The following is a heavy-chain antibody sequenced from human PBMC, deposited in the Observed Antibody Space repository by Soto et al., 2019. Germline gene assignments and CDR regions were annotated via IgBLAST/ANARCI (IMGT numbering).Heavy chain of an antibody. CDR3: ARAGSENDY. D-gene: IGHD3-10*01. Sequence: EVQLVESGGGLVQPGGSLRLSCAASGFTFSNYWMSWVRQAPGKGLEWVANIKQDGSERNYVDSVKGRFTISRDNAKNSLYLQLNSLSAEDTAVYYCARAGSENDYWGQGTLVTVSS. J-gene: IGHJ4*02. V-gene: IGHV3-7*05. CDR2: IKQDGSER. CDR1: GFTFSNYW.